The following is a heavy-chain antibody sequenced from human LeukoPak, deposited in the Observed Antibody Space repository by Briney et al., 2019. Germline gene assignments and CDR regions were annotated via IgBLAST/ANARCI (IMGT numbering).Heavy chain of an antibody. CDR2: ISWNSGSI. D-gene: IGHD3-3*01. CDR3: AKDQATFGIYDYGKDV. J-gene: IGHJ6*02. CDR1: GFTFDDYA. Sequence: GGSLRLSCAASGFTFDDYAMHWVRQAPGKGLEWVSGISWNSGSIGYADSVRGRFTISRDNAKKSLYLQMNSLRDEDTALYYCAKDQATFGIYDYGKDVWGQGTKVTVSS. V-gene: IGHV3-9*01.